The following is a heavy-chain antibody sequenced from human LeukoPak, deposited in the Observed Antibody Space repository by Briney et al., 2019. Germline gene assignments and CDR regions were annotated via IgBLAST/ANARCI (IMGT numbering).Heavy chain of an antibody. V-gene: IGHV4-59*08. D-gene: IGHD2-2*02. CDR3: ARIGYCTSSSCYTSYYYYYVDV. CDR2: IYYSGST. J-gene: IGHJ6*03. Sequence: SETLSLTCTVSGGSISSYYWSWIRQPPGKGLEWIGYIYYSGSTNYNPSLKSRVTISVDTSKNQFSLKLSSVTAADTAVYYCARIGYCTSSSCYTSYYYYYVDVWGKGTTVTVSS. CDR1: GGSISSYY.